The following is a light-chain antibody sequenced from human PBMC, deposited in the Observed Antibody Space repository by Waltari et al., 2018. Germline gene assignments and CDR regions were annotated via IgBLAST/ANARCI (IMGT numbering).Light chain of an antibody. Sequence: QSALTQPASVSGFLGQWVTISCAGSSSDIRTQNYVSWYQQHPGRAPKLIIYDANKRPSGVSDRFSGSKSGNTASLTISGLHAEDEAEYYCCSDTSRSTYVFGTGTEVIVL. CDR3: CSDTSRSTYV. V-gene: IGLV2-14*01. CDR2: DAN. CDR1: SSDIRTQNY. J-gene: IGLJ1*01.